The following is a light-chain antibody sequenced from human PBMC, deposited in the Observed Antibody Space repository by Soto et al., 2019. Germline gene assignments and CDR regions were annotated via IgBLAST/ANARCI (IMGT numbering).Light chain of an antibody. J-gene: IGLJ1*01. CDR1: ALPKQY. V-gene: IGLV3-25*03. Sequence: SYELTQPPSVSVSPGQTARITCSGDALPKQYAYWYQQKPGQAPVLVIYKDSERPSGIPERFSGSSSGTTVTLTISGVQVEDEADYYCQSADSSGTYGVFGTGTKLTVL. CDR2: KDS. CDR3: QSADSSGTYGV.